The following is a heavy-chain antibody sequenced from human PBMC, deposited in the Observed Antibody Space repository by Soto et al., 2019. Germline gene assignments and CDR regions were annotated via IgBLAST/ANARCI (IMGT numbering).Heavy chain of an antibody. D-gene: IGHD2-15*01. V-gene: IGHV3-72*01. CDR1: GFTFSDHY. Sequence: EVQLVESGGGLVQPGGSLRLSCAASGFTFSDHYMDWVRQAPGKGLEWVGRSRNKANSYTTEYAASVKGRFTISRDDSQKSLYLQMKSLKTEDTAVYYCVRDGLYCSGGSRYSRFDYWGQGTLVTVPS. J-gene: IGHJ4*02. CDR3: VRDGLYCSGGSRYSRFDY. CDR2: SRNKANSYTT.